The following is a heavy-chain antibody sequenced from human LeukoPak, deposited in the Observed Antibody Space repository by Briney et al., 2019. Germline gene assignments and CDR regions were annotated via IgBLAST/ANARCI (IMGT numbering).Heavy chain of an antibody. V-gene: IGHV3-66*01. J-gene: IGHJ4*02. Sequence: GGSLRLSCAASGFTVSSNYMSWVRQAPGKGLEWVSVIYSGGSTYYADSVKGRFTISRDNSKSTLYLQMNSLRAEDTAVYYCARDSHDILTGRRSDYWGQGTLVTVSS. CDR1: GFTVSSNY. CDR3: ARDSHDILTGRRSDY. D-gene: IGHD3-9*01. CDR2: IYSGGST.